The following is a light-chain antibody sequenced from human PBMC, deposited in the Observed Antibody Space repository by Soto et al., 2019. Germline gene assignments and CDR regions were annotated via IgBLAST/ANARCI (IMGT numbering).Light chain of an antibody. V-gene: IGKV1-39*01. J-gene: IGKJ1*01. CDR1: QSISSW. CDR3: QQSYNTPRT. CDR2: TSS. Sequence: DIQMTQSPSTLSASVGDRVTITCRASQSISSWLAWYQQKPGKAPKLLIYTSSNLQTGVPSRFSGSGSGTHFTLTINSLQPEDFATYCCQQSYNTPRTFGQGTQVDIK.